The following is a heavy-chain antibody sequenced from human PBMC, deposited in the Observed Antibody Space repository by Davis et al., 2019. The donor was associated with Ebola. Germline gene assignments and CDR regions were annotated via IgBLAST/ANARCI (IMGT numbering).Heavy chain of an antibody. CDR3: ARLNTFGGPRMDV. CDR1: GGSISSYY. V-gene: IGHV4-59*08. CDR2: IYYSGST. J-gene: IGHJ6*02. Sequence: PGGSLRLSCTVSGGSISSYYWSWIRQPPGKGLEWIGYIYYSGSTNYNPSLKSRVTISVDTSKNQFSLKLSSVTAADTAVYYCARLNTFGGPRMDVWGQGTTVTVSS. D-gene: IGHD3-16*01.